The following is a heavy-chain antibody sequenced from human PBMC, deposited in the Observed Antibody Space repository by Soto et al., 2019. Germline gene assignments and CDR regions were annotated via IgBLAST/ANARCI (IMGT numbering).Heavy chain of an antibody. V-gene: IGHV3-30*18. CDR1: GFIFSNYA. CDR3: ANLPDTILGLSVAHDACAF. Sequence: QVQLVESGGGVVQPGKSVRLYCAASGFIFSNYAMHWVRQAPGKGLEWVADISHDGRNKYHADSVGGRFTISRDNSKNTLYLQMDSLTAEDTALYYCANLPDTILGLSVAHDACAFGGQGTTVIVSS. CDR2: ISHDGRNK. D-gene: IGHD2-2*01. J-gene: IGHJ3*01.